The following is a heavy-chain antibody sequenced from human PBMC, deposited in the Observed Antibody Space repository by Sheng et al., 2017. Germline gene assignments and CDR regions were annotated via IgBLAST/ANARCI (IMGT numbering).Heavy chain of an antibody. Sequence: GAEVKKPGASVKVSCKASGYTFTSYGISWVRQAPGQGLEWMGWISAYNGNTNYAQKLQGRVTMTTDTSTSTAYMELRSLRSDDTAVYYCAREGSRYYYDSSGLFDYWGRGNPGHRLL. CDR1: GYTFTSYG. CDR3: AREGSRYYYDSSGLFDY. D-gene: IGHD3-22*01. J-gene: IGHJ4*02. CDR2: ISAYNGNT. V-gene: IGHV1-18*01.